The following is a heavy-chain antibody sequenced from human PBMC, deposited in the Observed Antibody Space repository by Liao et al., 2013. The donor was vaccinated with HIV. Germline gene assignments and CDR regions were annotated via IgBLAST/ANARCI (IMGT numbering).Heavy chain of an antibody. CDR1: GASISGHY. V-gene: IGHV4-4*07. D-gene: IGHD3-3*01. J-gene: IGHJ4*02. CDR2: IFTSGNSGST. Sequence: QVQLQVSGPGLVKTSETLSLTCSVSGASISGHYWSWIRQPAGKGLEWIGRIFTSGNSGSTNYNPSLKTRVAMSLDTSKNQTSLNLTSVTAADTAVYYCARSRFLEWPFDYWGQGALVIVSS. CDR3: ARSRFLEWPFDY.